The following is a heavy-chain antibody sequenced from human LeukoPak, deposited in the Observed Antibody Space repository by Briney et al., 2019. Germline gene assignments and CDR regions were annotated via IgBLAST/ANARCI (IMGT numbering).Heavy chain of an antibody. D-gene: IGHD6-19*01. CDR3: ARGRVKRVPFTAVPGPLDY. Sequence: GASVKVSCKASGFTFATHGISWMRQAPGQGLGWLGWIRGSSGKTDYAQKLQDRVTMTADTSTTTAYMELRSLGSDDTAVYYCARGRVKRVPFTAVPGPLDYWGQGSLVTVSS. CDR1: GFTFATHG. J-gene: IGHJ4*02. CDR2: IRGSSGKT. V-gene: IGHV1-18*01.